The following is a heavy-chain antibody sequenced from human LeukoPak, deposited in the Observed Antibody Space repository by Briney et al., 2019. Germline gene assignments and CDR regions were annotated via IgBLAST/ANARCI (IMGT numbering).Heavy chain of an antibody. CDR1: GFTFNYYA. V-gene: IGHV3-23*01. D-gene: IGHD6-13*01. Sequence: PGGSLRLSCAASGFTFNYYAMNWVRQAPGKGLEWVSAILGGGDTTSYADSVKGRFTISRDNSKNTLYVQMNSLRAEDTAVYYCAKGLAAAGLISAFDMWGQGTMVIVSS. CDR3: AKGLAAAGLISAFDM. J-gene: IGHJ3*02. CDR2: ILGGGDTT.